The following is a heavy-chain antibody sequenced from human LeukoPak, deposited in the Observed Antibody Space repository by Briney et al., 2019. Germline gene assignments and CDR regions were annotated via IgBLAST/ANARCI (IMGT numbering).Heavy chain of an antibody. V-gene: IGHV3-23*01. J-gene: IGHJ4*02. D-gene: IGHD2-2*02. CDR1: GFTFSSYA. Sequence: GGSLRPSCAASGFTFSSYAMSWVRQAPGKGLEWVSAISGSGGSTYYADSVKGRFTISRDNAKNSLYLQMNSLRAEDTAVYYCARAGVVPAAINSNYGFDYWGQGTLVTVSS. CDR2: ISGSGGST. CDR3: ARAGVVPAAINSNYGFDY.